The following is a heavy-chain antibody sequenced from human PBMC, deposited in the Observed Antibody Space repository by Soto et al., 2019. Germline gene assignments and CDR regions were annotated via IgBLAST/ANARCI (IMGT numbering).Heavy chain of an antibody. CDR2: IIPTLGIA. Sequence: QVQLVQSGAEVKKPGSSVKVSCKASGGTFSSYTISWVRQAPGQGLEWMGRIIPTLGIAYYAQKFQGRGTITADKSTSTAYMELRSLRSEDTAVYYCARRSGNYYYYGMDVWGQGPTVSVSS. CDR1: GGTFSSYT. CDR3: ARRSGNYYYYGMDV. V-gene: IGHV1-69*02. J-gene: IGHJ6*02. D-gene: IGHD1-26*01.